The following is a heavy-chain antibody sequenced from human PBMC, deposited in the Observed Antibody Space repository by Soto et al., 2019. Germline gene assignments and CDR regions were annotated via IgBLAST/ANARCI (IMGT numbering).Heavy chain of an antibody. CDR2: INHSGST. V-gene: IGHV4-34*01. D-gene: IGHD3-10*01. CDR1: GGSFSGYY. CDR3: ARGRGYYYGSGSYYTSDWFDP. Sequence: PSETLSLTCAVYGGSFSGYYWSWIRQPPGKGLEWIGEINHSGSTNYNPSLKSRVTISVDTSKNQFSLKLSSVTAADTAVYYCARGRGYYYGSGSYYTSDWFDPWGQGTLVTVSS. J-gene: IGHJ5*02.